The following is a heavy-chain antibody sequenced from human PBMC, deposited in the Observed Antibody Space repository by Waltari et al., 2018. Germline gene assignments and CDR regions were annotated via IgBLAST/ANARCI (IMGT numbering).Heavy chain of an antibody. CDR1: GYTFSDYS. D-gene: IGHD1-26*01. CDR3: GRVDSGSYTSLDY. J-gene: IGHJ4*02. Sequence: QVQLVQSGAEVKKPGASVKVSCKASGYTFSDYSMHWVRQAPGQGLEWMGWINPNTGGTNYAQRFQGRVAMTRDTSITTAYMELTGLKYDDAAVYYCGRVDSGSYTSLDYWGQGTLVTVSS. CDR2: INPNTGGT. V-gene: IGHV1-2*02.